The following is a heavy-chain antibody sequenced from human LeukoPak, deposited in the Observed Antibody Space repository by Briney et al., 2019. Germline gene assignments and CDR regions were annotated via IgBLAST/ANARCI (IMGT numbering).Heavy chain of an antibody. J-gene: IGHJ4*02. V-gene: IGHV5-51*01. D-gene: IGHD7-27*01. CDR3: ARHSVSGEGGY. CDR2: LYSGDFAN. CDR1: GYSFTIYW. Sequence: GESLKISCKGFGYSFTIYWIGWVPQMPGKGLEWIGLLYSGDFANRYSPSVQGQVTISADKSISTAYLQWRSLKASDTAMYYCARHSVSGEGGYWGQGTLVTVST.